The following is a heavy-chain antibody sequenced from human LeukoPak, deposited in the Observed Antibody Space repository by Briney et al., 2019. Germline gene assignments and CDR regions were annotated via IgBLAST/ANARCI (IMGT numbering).Heavy chain of an antibody. CDR1: GGSFSGYY. D-gene: IGHD5-18*01. Sequence: PSETLSLTCAVYGGSFSGYYWSWIRQPPGKGLEWIGEINHSGSTNYNPSLKSRVTISVDTSKNQFSLKLSSVTAADTAVYYCARDLRSGYSYGSHWGQGTLVTVSS. V-gene: IGHV4-34*01. CDR3: ARDLRSGYSYGSH. CDR2: INHSGST. J-gene: IGHJ4*02.